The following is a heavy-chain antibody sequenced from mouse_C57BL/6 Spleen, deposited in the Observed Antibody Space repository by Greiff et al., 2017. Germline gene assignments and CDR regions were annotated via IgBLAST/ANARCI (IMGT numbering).Heavy chain of an antibody. CDR3: ATDYYQDY. CDR2: IHPNSGST. CDR1: GYTFTSYW. D-gene: IGHD1-1*01. Sequence: QVQLQQPGAELVKPGASVKLSCKASGYTFTSYWMHWVKQRPGQGLEWIGMIHPNSGSTNYNEKFKGKATLTVDTSSSTAYMELHSLTSEDSAVYFCATDYYQDYWGQGTTLTVSS. J-gene: IGHJ2*01. V-gene: IGHV1-64*01.